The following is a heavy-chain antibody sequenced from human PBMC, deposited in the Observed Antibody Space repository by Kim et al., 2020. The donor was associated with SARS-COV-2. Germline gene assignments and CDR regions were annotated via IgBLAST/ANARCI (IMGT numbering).Heavy chain of an antibody. CDR3: ARGTVAGTPPDHHYFFPMDA. V-gene: IGHV1-69*13. Sequence: SVKVSCGASGDPFDRHTLNWVRQAPGQGLEWMGAIIPVFGTVKYAQKFQGRLTISADTNTAYMELSGLRSDDTAIYFCARGTVAGTPPDHHYFFPMDAW. D-gene: IGHD6-19*01. CDR1: GDPFDRHT. J-gene: IGHJ6*03. CDR2: IIPVFGTV.